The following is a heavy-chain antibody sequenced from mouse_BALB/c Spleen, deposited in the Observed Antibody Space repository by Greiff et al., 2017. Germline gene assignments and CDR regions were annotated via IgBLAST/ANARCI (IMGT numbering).Heavy chain of an antibody. V-gene: IGHV1S135*01. CDR1: GYSFTSYY. Sequence: EVQRVESGPELMKPGASVKISCKASGYSFTSYYMHWVKQSHGKSLEWIGYIDPFNGGTSYNQKFKGKATLTVDKSSSTAYMHLSSLTSEDSAVYYCARRYYGRTGAMDYWGQGTSVTVSS. J-gene: IGHJ4*01. D-gene: IGHD1-1*01. CDR3: ARRYYGRTGAMDY. CDR2: IDPFNGGT.